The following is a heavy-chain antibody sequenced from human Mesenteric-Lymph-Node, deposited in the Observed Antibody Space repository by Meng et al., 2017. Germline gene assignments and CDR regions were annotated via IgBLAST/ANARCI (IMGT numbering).Heavy chain of an antibody. CDR3: ARDHAGQWLVAGDY. V-gene: IGHV1-69*08. Sequence: QVQLVQSGAEVKKPGSSVKVSCKASGGTFSSYTISWVRQAPGQGLEWMGRIIPILGIANYAQKFQGRVTITADKSASTAYMELSSLRSEDTAVYYCARDHAGQWLVAGDYWGQGTLVTVSS. D-gene: IGHD6-19*01. CDR2: IIPILGIA. CDR1: GGTFSSYT. J-gene: IGHJ4*02.